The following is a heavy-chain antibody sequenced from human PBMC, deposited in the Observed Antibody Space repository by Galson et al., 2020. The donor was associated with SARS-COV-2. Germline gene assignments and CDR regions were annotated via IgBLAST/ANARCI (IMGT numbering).Heavy chain of an antibody. CDR2: ISAYNGNT. CDR3: ARDPRYYGSGSYFAYYGMDV. J-gene: IGHJ6*02. V-gene: IGHV1-18*01. CDR1: GYTFTSYG. Sequence: ASVKVSCKASGYTFTSYGISWVRQAPGQGLEWMGWISAYNGNTNYAQKLQGRVTMTTDTSTSTAYMELRSLRSDNTAVYYCARDPRYYGSGSYFAYYGMDVWGQGTTVTVSS. D-gene: IGHD3-10*01.